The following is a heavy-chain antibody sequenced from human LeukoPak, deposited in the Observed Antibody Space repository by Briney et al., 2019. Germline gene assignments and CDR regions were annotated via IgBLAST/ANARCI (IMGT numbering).Heavy chain of an antibody. D-gene: IGHD2-21*02. CDR2: ISVSGRST. CDR3: AKERYCGGDCYYSDY. CDR1: GFTFSSYG. J-gene: IGHJ4*02. V-gene: IGHV3-23*01. Sequence: VGSLRLSCAASGFTFSSYGMSWVRQAPGKGLEWVSVISVSGRSTYYADSVKGRFTISRDNSKNNLYLQMNSLRAEDTAVYYCAKERYCGGDCYYSDYWGQGTLVTVSS.